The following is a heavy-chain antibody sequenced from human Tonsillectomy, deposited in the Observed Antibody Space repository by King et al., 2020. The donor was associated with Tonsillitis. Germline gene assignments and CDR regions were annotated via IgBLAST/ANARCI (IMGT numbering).Heavy chain of an antibody. Sequence: VQLVESGAEVKKPGASVKVSCKASGYTFTTYYMHWVRQAPGQGLEWMGIINPSGGSTAYAQKFQGRVTMTRDTSTSTVYMELSSLRSEDTAVYYCARDEGISGDIVVVVAEHHTPHPGYYFDYWGQGTLVTVSS. V-gene: IGHV1-46*01. CDR3: ARDEGISGDIVVVVAEHHTPHPGYYFDY. CDR2: INPSGGST. D-gene: IGHD2-15*01. J-gene: IGHJ4*02. CDR1: GYTFTTYY.